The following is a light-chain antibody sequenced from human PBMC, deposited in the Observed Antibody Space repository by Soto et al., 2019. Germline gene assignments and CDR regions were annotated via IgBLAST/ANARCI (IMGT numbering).Light chain of an antibody. CDR1: QSVGIH. CDR3: QQYNNWPLT. CDR2: SAS. J-gene: IGKJ3*01. Sequence: EIVMTQSPATMSMSPGERAALSCRASQSVGIHLAWYQQKPGQTPRLLIYSASTRATGIPARFSASGSGTEFTLTISSLQSEDFAVYYCQQYNNWPLTFGPGTRVDIK. V-gene: IGKV3-15*01.